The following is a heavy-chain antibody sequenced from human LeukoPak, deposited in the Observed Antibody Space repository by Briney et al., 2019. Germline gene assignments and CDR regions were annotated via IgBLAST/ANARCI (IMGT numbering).Heavy chain of an antibody. CDR2: IKSDGGT. Sequence: QTGGSLRLSCAASGFTFSTYWMHWVRQAPGKGLVWVSRIKSDGGTNYADSVKGRFTIPRDNAKKTVSLQMNSLRPEDTGVYYCARAPSEIGGYYPEYFRHWGQGTLVTVSS. CDR1: GFTFSTYW. CDR3: ARAPSEIGGYYPEYFRH. D-gene: IGHD3-22*01. V-gene: IGHV3-74*01. J-gene: IGHJ1*01.